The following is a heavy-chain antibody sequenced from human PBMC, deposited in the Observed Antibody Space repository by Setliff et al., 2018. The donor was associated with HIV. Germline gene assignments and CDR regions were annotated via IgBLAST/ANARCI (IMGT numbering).Heavy chain of an antibody. CDR3: SRGRGWPIYYFDF. J-gene: IGHJ4*02. Sequence: PSETLSLTCAVYGGSFSDNYWTWIRQPPGKGLEWIGEINHSGNTNFNPSLRSRVNISTDTSKNQFSPRLSFVTAADTAMYYCSRGRGWPIYYFDFWSQGTLVTVSS. CDR2: INHSGNT. CDR1: GGSFSDNY. V-gene: IGHV4-34*01. D-gene: IGHD6-19*01.